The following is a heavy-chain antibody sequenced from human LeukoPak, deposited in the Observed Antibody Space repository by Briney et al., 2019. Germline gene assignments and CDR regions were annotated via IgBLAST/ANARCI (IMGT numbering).Heavy chain of an antibody. CDR1: GGSISSSSYY. V-gene: IGHV4-39*01. D-gene: IGHD3-10*01. CDR3: ARPSYGSGSDAFDI. Sequence: SETLSLTCTVSGGSISSSSYYWGWIRQPPGKGLEWIGSIYYSGSTYYNPSLKSRVTISVDTSKNQFSLKLSSVTAADTAVYYCARPSYGSGSDAFDIWGQGTMVTVSS. J-gene: IGHJ3*02. CDR2: IYYSGST.